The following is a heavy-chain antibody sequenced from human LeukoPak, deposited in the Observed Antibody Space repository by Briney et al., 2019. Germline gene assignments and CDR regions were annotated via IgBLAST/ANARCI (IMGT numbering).Heavy chain of an antibody. J-gene: IGHJ5*02. CDR3: AREGSAYWSFDP. Sequence: SETLSLTCAVYGGSFSGYYWSWIRQPAGEGLEWIGRIYTSGSTNYNPSLKSRVTISVDTPKNQFSLKLSSVTAADTAVYYCAREGSAYWSFDPWGQGTLVTVSS. CDR1: GGSFSGYY. CDR2: IYTSGST. V-gene: IGHV4-4*07. D-gene: IGHD2-15*01.